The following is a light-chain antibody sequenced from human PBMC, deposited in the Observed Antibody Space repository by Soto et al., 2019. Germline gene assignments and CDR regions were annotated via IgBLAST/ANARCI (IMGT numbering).Light chain of an antibody. Sequence: DIQVIQSPSSLSASVGDRVTITCRASQSIRTYLNWYQQRPGKPPKLLIHTAFTLQTGVPSRFSGGGSGTDFTLTITSLHPEDFATYYCQQNYSTLDSFGQRTKLEIK. CDR3: QQNYSTLDS. V-gene: IGKV1-39*01. CDR1: QSIRTY. J-gene: IGKJ2*03. CDR2: TAF.